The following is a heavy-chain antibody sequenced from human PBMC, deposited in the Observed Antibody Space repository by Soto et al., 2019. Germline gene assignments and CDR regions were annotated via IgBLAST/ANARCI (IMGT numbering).Heavy chain of an antibody. CDR2: IKQDGSEK. CDR1: GFTFSSYW. Sequence: EVQLVESGGGLVQPGGSLRLSCAASGFTFSSYWMSWVRQAPGKGLEWVANIKQDGSEKYYVDSVKCRFTISRDNAKNSLYLQMKSLRTADTAVYYCARARADYYDSSGYPLGYWGPGPLVTVSS. CDR3: ARARADYYDSSGYPLGY. J-gene: IGHJ4*02. D-gene: IGHD3-22*01. V-gene: IGHV3-7*04.